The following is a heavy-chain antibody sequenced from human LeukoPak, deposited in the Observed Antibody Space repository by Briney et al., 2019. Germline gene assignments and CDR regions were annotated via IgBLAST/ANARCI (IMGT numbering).Heavy chain of an antibody. CDR1: GYTFTSYG. CDR3: ARDGHCSSTSCPSWGYYYYYGMDV. V-gene: IGHV1-18*01. D-gene: IGHD2-2*03. CDR2: ISAYNGNT. J-gene: IGHJ6*02. Sequence: SVKVSCKASGYTFTSYGISWVRQAPGQGLEWMGWISAYNGNTNYAQKLQGRVTMTTDTSTSTAYMELRSLRSDDTAVYYCARDGHCSSTSCPSWGYYYYYGMDVWGQGTTVTVSS.